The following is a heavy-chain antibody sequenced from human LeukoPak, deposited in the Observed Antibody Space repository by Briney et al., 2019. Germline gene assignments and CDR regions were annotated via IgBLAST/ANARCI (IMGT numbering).Heavy chain of an antibody. Sequence: ASVKVSCKASGDTFSTKGISWVRKAPGQGLEWMGGIIPISGTPNYPQKFHDRITFTTDESTRTAYMELTSLTSEDTAVYYCARRRGSTNLYWFDTRGQGTLVIVSS. CDR1: GDTFSTKG. CDR2: IIPISGTP. CDR3: ARRRGSTNLYWFDT. J-gene: IGHJ5*02. D-gene: IGHD2-2*01. V-gene: IGHV1-69*05.